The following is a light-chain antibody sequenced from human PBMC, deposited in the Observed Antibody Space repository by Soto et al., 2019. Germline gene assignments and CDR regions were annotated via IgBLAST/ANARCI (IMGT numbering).Light chain of an antibody. Sequence: EIVLTQSPGTLSLSPGERATLSCRASQSVSSSYLAWYQQKPGQPPRLLIYGASSRDTGIPDRFSGSGSGTDFTLPISSLEPEDFAVFYCQHYDSLPITFGQGTRLE. J-gene: IGKJ5*01. V-gene: IGKV3-20*01. CDR2: GAS. CDR1: QSVSSSY. CDR3: QHYDSLPIT.